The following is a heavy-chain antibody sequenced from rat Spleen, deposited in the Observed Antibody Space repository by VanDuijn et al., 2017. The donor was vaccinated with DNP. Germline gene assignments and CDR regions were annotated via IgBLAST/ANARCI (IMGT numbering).Heavy chain of an antibody. CDR2: MSYSGSA. J-gene: IGHJ3*01. D-gene: IGHD4-2*01. V-gene: IGHV3-1*01. CDR1: DYFITSNY. Sequence: EVQLQESGPGLVKPSQSLSLTCSVTDYFITSNYWAWIRKFPGNKMEWMGYMSYSGSASYNPSLKSRISITRDTSKTQFFLQLNSVTTEDTATYYCARGGAGIWFAYWGQGTLVTVSS. CDR3: ARGGAGIWFAY.